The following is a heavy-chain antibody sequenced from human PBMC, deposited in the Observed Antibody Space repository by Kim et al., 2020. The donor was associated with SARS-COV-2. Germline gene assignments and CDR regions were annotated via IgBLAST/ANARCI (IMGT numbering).Heavy chain of an antibody. Sequence: SVKVSCKASGGTFSSYAISWVRQAPGQGLEWMGGIIPIFGTANYAQKFQGKVTNTADESTSTAYMELSSLRSEDTAVYYCARGGYSSSNYYYGMDVWGQGTTVTVSS. CDR3: ARGGYSSSNYYYGMDV. CDR1: GGTFSSYA. D-gene: IGHD6-13*01. CDR2: IIPIFGTA. V-gene: IGHV1-69*13. J-gene: IGHJ6*02.